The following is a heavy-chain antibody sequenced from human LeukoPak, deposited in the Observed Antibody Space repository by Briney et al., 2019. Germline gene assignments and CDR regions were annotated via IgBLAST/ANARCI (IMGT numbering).Heavy chain of an antibody. D-gene: IGHD3-22*01. CDR2: ISYDGNNK. CDR1: GFTFSSYG. V-gene: IGHV3-30*18. CDR3: AKDRYDSSGYSLRYYYYGMDV. J-gene: IGHJ6*02. Sequence: PGRSLRLSCAASGFTFSSYGMHWVRQAPGQGLEWVAVISYDGNNKYYADSVKGRFTISRDNSKNTLYMQMNSLRAEDTAVYYCAKDRYDSSGYSLRYYYYGMDVWGQGTTVTVSS.